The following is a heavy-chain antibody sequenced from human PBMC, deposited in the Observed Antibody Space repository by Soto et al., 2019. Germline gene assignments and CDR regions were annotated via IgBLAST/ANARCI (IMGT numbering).Heavy chain of an antibody. CDR1: GTSISSYY. CDR2: IHYSGTT. J-gene: IGHJ4*02. Sequence: SETLSLTCTVSGTSISSYYWSWIRQPPGKGLEWIANIHYSGTTNYNPSLASRVTLSVDTSKNQFSLKMTSVTAADRAMYFCARYHSYAIVYWGRGTLVTVSS. D-gene: IGHD2-8*01. V-gene: IGHV4-59*01. CDR3: ARYHSYAIVY.